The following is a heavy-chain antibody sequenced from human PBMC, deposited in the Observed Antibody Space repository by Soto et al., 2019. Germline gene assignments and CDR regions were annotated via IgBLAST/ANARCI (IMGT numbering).Heavy chain of an antibody. J-gene: IGHJ4*02. CDR3: ARGGQDFWSGTFDY. D-gene: IGHD3-3*01. Sequence: SETLSLTCTVSVGSISNYFCNWIRQPAGKGLEWIGRIDNSGSTNYNPSLKSRITMSEDTSRNQFYLKLNSVTAADTAVYYCARGGQDFWSGTFDYWGQGDLVTVSS. V-gene: IGHV4-4*07. CDR1: VGSISNYF. CDR2: IDNSGST.